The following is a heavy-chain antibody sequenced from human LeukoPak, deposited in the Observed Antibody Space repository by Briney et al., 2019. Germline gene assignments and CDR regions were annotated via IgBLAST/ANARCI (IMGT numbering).Heavy chain of an antibody. CDR2: INPNSGGT. Sequence: ASVKVSCKASGYTFTGYYIKWVRQAPGQGLEWMGWINPNSGGTNYAQKFQGRVTMTRDTSINTAHMELSRLRYDDTAVYYCARDAYLGAFDLWGQGTMVTVSS. D-gene: IGHD2/OR15-2a*01. CDR1: GYTFTGYY. J-gene: IGHJ3*01. V-gene: IGHV1-2*02. CDR3: ARDAYLGAFDL.